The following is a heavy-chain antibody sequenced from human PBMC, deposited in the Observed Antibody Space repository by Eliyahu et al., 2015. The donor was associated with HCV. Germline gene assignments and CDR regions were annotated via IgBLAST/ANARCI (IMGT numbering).Heavy chain of an antibody. J-gene: IGHJ4*02. CDR2: IKSKSDGGTT. CDR1: GFXFSRXG. Sequence: EVQLVESGGDLVKPGXSLRLXXAASGFXFSRXGMXWVRQAPGKWPEWVGLIKSKSDGGTTDFAAPAKGRFTISRDDSENMVYLQMNSLKTDDTAVYYCATAPYASGRYWGYFDYWGRGTLVTVSS. V-gene: IGHV3-15*01. D-gene: IGHD2-21*01. CDR3: ATAPYASGRYWGYFDY.